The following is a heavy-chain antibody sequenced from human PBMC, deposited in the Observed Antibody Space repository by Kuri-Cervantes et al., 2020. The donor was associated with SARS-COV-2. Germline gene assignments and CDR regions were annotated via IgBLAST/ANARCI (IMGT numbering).Heavy chain of an antibody. V-gene: IGHV4-34*01. CDR3: ARGENTIWEFDY. CDR1: GGSFSGYY. Sequence: SETLSLTCAVYGGSFSGYYWSWIRQPPGKGLEWIGEINHSGSTNYNPSLKSRVTISVDTSKNQFSLKLSSVTAADTAVYYCARGENTIWEFDYWGQGTLVTGSS. J-gene: IGHJ4*02. D-gene: IGHD2/OR15-2a*01. CDR2: INHSGST.